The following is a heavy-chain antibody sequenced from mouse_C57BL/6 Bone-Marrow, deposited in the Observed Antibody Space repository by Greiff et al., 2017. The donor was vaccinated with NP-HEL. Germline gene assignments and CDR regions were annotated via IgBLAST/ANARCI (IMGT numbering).Heavy chain of an antibody. D-gene: IGHD1-1*01. CDR3: ATLYYYGSSLDY. CDR2: ISYDGSN. V-gene: IGHV3-6*01. CDR1: GYSITSGYY. Sequence: DVQLQESGPGLVKPSQSLSLTCSVTGYSITSGYYWNWIRQFPGNKLEWMGYISYDGSNNYNPSLKNRISITRDTSKNQFFLKLNSVTTEDTATYYCATLYYYGSSLDYWGQGTTLTVSS. J-gene: IGHJ2*01.